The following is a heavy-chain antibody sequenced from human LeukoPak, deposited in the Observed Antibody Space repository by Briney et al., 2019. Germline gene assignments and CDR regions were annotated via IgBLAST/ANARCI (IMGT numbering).Heavy chain of an antibody. Sequence: PGGSLRLSCAASGFTFSSYWMSWVRQAPGKGLEWVANIKQDGSEKYYVDSVKGRFTISGDNAKNSLYLQMNSLRAEDTAVYYCARLIAVAATRYFDLWGRGTLVTVSS. J-gene: IGHJ2*01. CDR2: IKQDGSEK. V-gene: IGHV3-7*03. D-gene: IGHD6-19*01. CDR3: ARLIAVAATRYFDL. CDR1: GFTFSSYW.